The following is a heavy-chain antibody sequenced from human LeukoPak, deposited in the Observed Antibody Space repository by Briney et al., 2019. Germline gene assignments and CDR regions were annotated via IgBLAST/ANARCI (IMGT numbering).Heavy chain of an antibody. CDR3: ATDGRGVVPAANDY. CDR2: ISYDGSYK. D-gene: IGHD2-2*01. CDR1: GFTFTTYG. V-gene: IGHV3-30*03. Sequence: PGGSLRLSCAASGFTFTTYGMHWVRQAPGKGLEWVAVISYDGSYKYYVDSVKGRFTISRDDSKNTLYLQMNSLRGEDTAVYYCATDGRGVVPAANDYWGQGTLVTVSS. J-gene: IGHJ4*02.